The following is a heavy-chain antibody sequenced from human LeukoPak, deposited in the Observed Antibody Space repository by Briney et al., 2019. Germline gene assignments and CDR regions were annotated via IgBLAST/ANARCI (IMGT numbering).Heavy chain of an antibody. CDR3: ARDPELLDAFDI. D-gene: IGHD1-26*01. CDR2: IYYSGST. CDR1: GGSISSGGYY. Sequence: PSETLSLTCTVSGGSISSGGYYWSWIRQHPGKGLEWIGYIYYSGSTYYNPSLKSRVAISVDTSKNQFSLKLSSVTAADTAVYYCARDPELLDAFDIWGQGTMVTVSS. J-gene: IGHJ3*02. V-gene: IGHV4-31*03.